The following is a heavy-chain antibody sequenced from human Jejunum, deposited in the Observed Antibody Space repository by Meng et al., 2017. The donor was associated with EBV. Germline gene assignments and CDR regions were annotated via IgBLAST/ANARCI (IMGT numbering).Heavy chain of an antibody. V-gene: IGHV4-34*01. D-gene: IGHD3-10*01. CDR1: GGSFSDYY. CDR3: ARLGGYASGTYYPIDP. CDR2: INHGGGA. J-gene: IGHJ5*02. Sequence: VQLKQWGAGLFKPSETLSLPCAVYGGSFSDYYWTWIRQPPGKGLEWIGEINHGGGAIYNPSLRSRVTISVDTSKNQFSLKLSSVTAADTAVYYCARLGGYASGTYYPIDPWGQGTLVTVSS.